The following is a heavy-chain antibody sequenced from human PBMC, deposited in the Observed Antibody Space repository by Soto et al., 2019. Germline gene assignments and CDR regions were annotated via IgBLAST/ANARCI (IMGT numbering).Heavy chain of an antibody. V-gene: IGHV4-61*08. CDR2: VYNSGST. CDR3: ARYRREAVAGYTLDN. Sequence: SETLSLTCAVSGGSISSGGYSWSWIRQPPGKGLEWIGYVYNSGSTNYNPSLKSRVTISEDTSKSQFSLKVNSMTAADTAVYYCARYRREAVAGYTLDNWGQGILVTVSS. CDR1: GGSISSGGYS. D-gene: IGHD6-13*01. J-gene: IGHJ4*02.